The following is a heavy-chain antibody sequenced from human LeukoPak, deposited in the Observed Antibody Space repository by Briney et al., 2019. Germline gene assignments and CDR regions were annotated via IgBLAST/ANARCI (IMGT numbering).Heavy chain of an antibody. CDR3: AGRRFGELFSS. CDR2: INHSGST. J-gene: IGHJ5*02. V-gene: IGHV4-34*01. CDR1: GGSFSGYY. Sequence: SETLSLTCAVHGGSFSGYYWSWIRQPPGKGLEWIGEINHSGSTNYNPSLKSRATISVDTSKNQFSLKLTSVTAADTAVYYCAGRRFGELFSSWGQGTQATVSS. D-gene: IGHD3-10*01.